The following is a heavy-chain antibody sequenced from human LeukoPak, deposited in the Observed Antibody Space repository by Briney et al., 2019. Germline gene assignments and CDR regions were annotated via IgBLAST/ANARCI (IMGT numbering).Heavy chain of an antibody. CDR2: ISGDGGST. CDR1: GFTFDDYV. D-gene: IGHD2-8*01. CDR3: AKDIMGSRDNWLDP. V-gene: IGHV3-43*02. Sequence: GGSLRLSCAASGFTFDDYVMHWVRHPPGKGLEWVSLISGDGGSTYYADSVKGRFTISRDNSKNSLYLQMNSLRTEDTALYYCAKDIMGSRDNWLDPWGQGTLVTVSS. J-gene: IGHJ5*02.